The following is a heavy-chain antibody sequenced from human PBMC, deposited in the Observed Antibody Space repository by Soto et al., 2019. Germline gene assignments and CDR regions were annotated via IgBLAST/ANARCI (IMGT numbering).Heavy chain of an antibody. CDR1: GFSLTTSGVG. D-gene: IGHD3-3*01. CDR2: IYWDDDK. V-gene: IGHV2-5*02. Sequence: QITLNESGPTVVRPTETLTLTCRFSGFSLTTSGVGVGWLRPSQGKAPEWLALIYWDDDKRYSASLKSRLTIIKDTSKNQVVLTVSDLDPTDTATYYCAHRVLRTVFGCVTTTAIYFDFCVQGTPGGVSS. CDR3: AHRVLRTVFGCVTTTAIYFDF. J-gene: IGHJ4*02.